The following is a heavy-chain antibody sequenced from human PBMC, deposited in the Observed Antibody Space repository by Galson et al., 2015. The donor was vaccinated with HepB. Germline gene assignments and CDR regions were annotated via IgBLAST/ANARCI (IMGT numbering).Heavy chain of an antibody. CDR2: IKQDGSEK. V-gene: IGHV3-7*01. J-gene: IGHJ2*01. Sequence: TLRLSCAASGFTFSSYWMSWVRQAPGKGLEWVANIKQDGSEKYYVDSVKGRFTISRDNAKNSLYLQMNSLRAEDTAVYYCARCGSSWHWYFDLWGRGTLVTVSS. CDR1: GFTFSSYW. CDR3: ARCGSSWHWYFDL. D-gene: IGHD6-13*01.